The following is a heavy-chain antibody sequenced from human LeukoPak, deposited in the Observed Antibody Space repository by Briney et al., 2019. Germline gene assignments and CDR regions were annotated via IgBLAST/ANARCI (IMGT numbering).Heavy chain of an antibody. D-gene: IGHD6-19*01. CDR3: AKSSGSSSWYDYFDY. CDR1: GFYFNTYA. CDR2: VRFDGSNT. J-gene: IGHJ4*02. Sequence: GGSLRLSCAASGFYFNTYAMHWVRQGPGKGLEWVAFVRFDGSNTRYADSVKGRFTISRDNSKNTLFLQMNNLRPEDTAVYYCAKSSGSSSWYDYFDYWGQGTLATVSS. V-gene: IGHV3-30*02.